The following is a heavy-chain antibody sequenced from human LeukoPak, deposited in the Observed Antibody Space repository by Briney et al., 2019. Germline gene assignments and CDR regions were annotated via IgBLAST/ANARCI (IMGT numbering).Heavy chain of an antibody. D-gene: IGHD3-22*01. CDR3: AKDAYYYDSSGYQGDY. J-gene: IGHJ4*02. Sequence: GGSLRLSCAASGFTFSDYYMSWIRRAPGKGLEWISYISSSGNTKYYADSVKGRFTISRDNAKNSLYLQMNSLRAEDTAVYYCAKDAYYYDSSGYQGDYWGQGTLVTVPS. CDR2: ISSSGNTK. V-gene: IGHV3-11*04. CDR1: GFTFSDYY.